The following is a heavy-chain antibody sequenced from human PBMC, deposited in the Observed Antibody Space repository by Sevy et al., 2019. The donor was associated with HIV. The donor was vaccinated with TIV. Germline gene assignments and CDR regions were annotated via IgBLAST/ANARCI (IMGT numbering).Heavy chain of an antibody. D-gene: IGHD3-22*01. V-gene: IGHV4-30-4*01. J-gene: IGHJ4*02. CDR1: GGSINSGDDY. CDR3: ARGADRYYYDRSGYYWPLFDY. Sequence: SETLSLTCTVSGGSINSGDDYWSWIRQPPGKGLEWIGYIYYSDTTSYNPSLKSRVTISVDTSKNQFSLKLRSVTAADTAVYYCARGADRYYYDRSGYYWPLFDYWGQGTLVTVSS. CDR2: IYYSDTT.